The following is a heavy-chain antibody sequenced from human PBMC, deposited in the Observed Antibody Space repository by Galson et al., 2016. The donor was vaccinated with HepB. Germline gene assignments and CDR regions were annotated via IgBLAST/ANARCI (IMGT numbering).Heavy chain of an antibody. CDR2: ISYDGSNK. CDR1: GLSFQNYA. V-gene: IGHV3-30*04. D-gene: IGHD1-26*01. CDR3: AKDGYRGSYRDYYGMDV. Sequence: SLRLSCAVSGLSFQNYAMHWVRQAPGKGLEWVAVISYDGSNKRYADSVKGRFTISRDTSKNTLYLQMNSLTAEDTAVYFCAKDGYRGSYRDYYGMDVWGQGTTVTVSS. J-gene: IGHJ6*02.